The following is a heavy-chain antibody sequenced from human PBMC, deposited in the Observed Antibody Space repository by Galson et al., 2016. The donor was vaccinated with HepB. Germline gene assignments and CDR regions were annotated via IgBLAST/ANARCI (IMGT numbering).Heavy chain of an antibody. V-gene: IGHV4-59*01. CDR2: IYYSGSA. CDR3: ARGDVVLYGMDV. D-gene: IGHD5-24*01. Sequence: SETLSLTCAVDGGSFSAYYWNWIRQPPGKGLEWIGYIYYSGSANYSPSLKSRVTISVDTSKKQISLKLSSVTAADTAVYYCARGDVVLYGMDVWGQGTTVTVSS. CDR1: GGSFSAYY. J-gene: IGHJ6*02.